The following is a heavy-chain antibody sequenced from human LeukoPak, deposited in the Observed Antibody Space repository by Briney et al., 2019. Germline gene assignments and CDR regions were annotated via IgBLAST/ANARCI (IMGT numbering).Heavy chain of an antibody. Sequence: GASVKVSCKASGYTFTSYGISWVRQAPGQGLEWMGWISAYNGNTNYAQKLQGRVTMTTDTSTSTAYMELRSLRSDDSAVYYCARGSSSSTYYYYGMDVWGQGTTVTVSS. V-gene: IGHV1-18*01. CDR2: ISAYNGNT. CDR3: ARGSSSSTYYYYGMDV. CDR1: GYTFTSYG. D-gene: IGHD6-6*01. J-gene: IGHJ6*02.